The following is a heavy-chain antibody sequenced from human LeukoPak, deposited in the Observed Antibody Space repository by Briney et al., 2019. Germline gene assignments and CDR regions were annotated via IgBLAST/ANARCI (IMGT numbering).Heavy chain of an antibody. Sequence: SETLSLTCTVSGGSISSGDYYWSWTRQPPGKGLEWIGYIYYSGSTYYNPSLKSRVTISVDTSKNQFSLKLSSVTAADTAVYYCARGRWMATLDYWGQGTLVTVSS. D-gene: IGHD5-12*01. J-gene: IGHJ4*02. CDR2: IYYSGST. V-gene: IGHV4-30-4*01. CDR3: ARGRWMATLDY. CDR1: GGSISSGDYY.